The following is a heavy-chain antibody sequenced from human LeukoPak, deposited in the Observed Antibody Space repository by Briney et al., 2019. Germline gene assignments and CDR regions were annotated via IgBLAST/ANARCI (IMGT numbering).Heavy chain of an antibody. J-gene: IGHJ4*02. Sequence: PGGSLRLSCAASGFTFSSYAMSWVRQAPGRGLEWVSSISGSGGSTYYADSVKGRFTMPRDNSKNTLYLQMNSLTAEDTTVYYCAKDVYYYDTSGYWPVDYWGQGALVTVSS. CDR2: ISGSGGST. V-gene: IGHV3-23*01. CDR1: GFTFSSYA. CDR3: AKDVYYYDTSGYWPVDY. D-gene: IGHD3-22*01.